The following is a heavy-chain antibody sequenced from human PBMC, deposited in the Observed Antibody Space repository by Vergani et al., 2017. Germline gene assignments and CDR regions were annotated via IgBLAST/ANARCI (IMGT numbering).Heavy chain of an antibody. D-gene: IGHD2-2*01. CDR2: VYDSGNT. V-gene: IGHV4-31*03. J-gene: IGHJ4*02. Sequence: QVHLQESGPGLVKPSETLSLSCTVSGGSISTGGYYWTWIRPRPGKALEWIGFVYDSGNTYYNPSLEGRVSISADTSKNQFSLKLNFVTAADTAVYYCARRSYMPAPPTYYSFDFWGRGTLVTVSS. CDR3: ARRSYMPAPPTYYSFDF. CDR1: GGSISTGGYY.